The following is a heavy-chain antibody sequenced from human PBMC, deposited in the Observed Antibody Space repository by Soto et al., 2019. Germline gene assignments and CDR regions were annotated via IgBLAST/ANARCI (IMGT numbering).Heavy chain of an antibody. D-gene: IGHD3-22*01. Sequence: QVQLQESGPGLVKPSQTLSLTCTVSGGSISSGDYYWSWIRQPPGKGLEWIGYIYYSGSTYYNPSLKSRFTISVDTSKNQFSLKLSSVTAADTAIYYCARGSYDSRGHDNYFVDYWGQGTLVTVSS. J-gene: IGHJ4*02. V-gene: IGHV4-30-4*01. CDR2: IYYSGST. CDR3: ARGSYDSRGHDNYFVDY. CDR1: GGSISSGDYY.